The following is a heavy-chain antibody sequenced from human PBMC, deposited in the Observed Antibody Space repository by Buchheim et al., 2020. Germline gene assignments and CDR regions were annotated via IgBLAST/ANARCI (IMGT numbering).Heavy chain of an antibody. V-gene: IGHV4-59*01. Sequence: QVQLQESGPGLVKPSETLALTCAVSGGSINNYYWSWIRQPPGKGLEWIGYVYYSGSTNYNPSFKSRVTMSVDTSKNPFSLKLLFVTAADTAVYYCARVRRRDGYNSWGQGTL. CDR2: VYYSGST. D-gene: IGHD5-24*01. J-gene: IGHJ5*02. CDR3: ARVRRRDGYNS. CDR1: GGSINNYY.